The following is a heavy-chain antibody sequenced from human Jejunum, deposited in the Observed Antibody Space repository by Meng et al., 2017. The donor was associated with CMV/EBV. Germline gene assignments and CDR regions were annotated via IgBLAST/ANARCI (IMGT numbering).Heavy chain of an antibody. D-gene: IGHD4-17*01. CDR3: ARDLGDANWFDP. Sequence: VSGGSISSGGYYWSWIRQPAGKGLEWIGRLYTSGSTTYNPSHKGRVTISVDSSKNQFSLRLSSVTAADTAVYYCARDLGDANWFDPWGQGTLVTVSS. CDR2: LYTSGST. CDR1: GGSISSGGYY. V-gene: IGHV4-61*02. J-gene: IGHJ5*02.